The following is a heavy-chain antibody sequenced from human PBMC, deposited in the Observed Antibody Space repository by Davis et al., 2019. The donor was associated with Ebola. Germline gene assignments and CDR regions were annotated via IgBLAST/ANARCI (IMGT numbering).Heavy chain of an antibody. J-gene: IGHJ4*02. D-gene: IGHD3-10*01. Sequence: GGSLRLSCAASGFTFSSYWMSWVRQAPGKGLEWVAVIWYDGSNKYYADSVKGRFTISRDNSKNTLYLQMNSLRAEDTAVYYCASGILGVTYYFDYWGQGTLVTVSS. CDR1: GFTFSSYW. V-gene: IGHV3-33*08. CDR2: IWYDGSNK. CDR3: ASGILGVTYYFDY.